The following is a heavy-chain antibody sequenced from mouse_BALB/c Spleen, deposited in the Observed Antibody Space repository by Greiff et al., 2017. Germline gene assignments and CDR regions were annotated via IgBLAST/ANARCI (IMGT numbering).Heavy chain of an antibody. CDR1: GFTFTDYY. J-gene: IGHJ2*01. CDR2: IRNKANGYTT. CDR3: ARDRGGSSSFDY. V-gene: IGHV7-3*02. D-gene: IGHD1-1*01. Sequence: EVQVVESGGGLVQPGGSLRLSCATSGFTFTDYYMSWVRQPPGKALEWLGFIRNKANGYTTEYSASVKGRFTISRDNSQSILYLQMNTLRAEDSATYYCARDRGGSSSFDYWGQGTTLTVSS.